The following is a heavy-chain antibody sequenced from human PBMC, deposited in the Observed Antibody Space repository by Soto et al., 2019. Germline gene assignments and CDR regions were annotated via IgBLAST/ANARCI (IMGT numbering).Heavy chain of an antibody. CDR2: INSDGSDI. J-gene: IGHJ4*02. Sequence: VGSLRLSCAASGFNFSNYWMHWVRQAPGKGLVWVSRINSDGSDINYADFVKGRFTIARDNAKNTLYLQMHSLRVEDSAVYYCARDRGPNTPDYWGQGTLVTVSS. CDR3: ARDRGPNTPDY. V-gene: IGHV3-74*01. CDR1: GFNFSNYW. D-gene: IGHD2-2*02.